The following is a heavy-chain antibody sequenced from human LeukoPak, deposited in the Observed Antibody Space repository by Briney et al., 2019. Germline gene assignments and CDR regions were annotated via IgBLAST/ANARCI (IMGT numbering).Heavy chain of an antibody. CDR1: GGSISSYY. D-gene: IGHD5-18*01. Sequence: SETLSLTCTVSGGSISSYYWSWIRQPPGKGLEWIGYIYYSGSTNYNPSLKSRVTISVDTSKNQFSLKLSSVTAADTAMYYCARGIQLDYWGQGTLVTVSS. V-gene: IGHV4-59*01. CDR2: IYYSGST. CDR3: ARGIQLDY. J-gene: IGHJ4*02.